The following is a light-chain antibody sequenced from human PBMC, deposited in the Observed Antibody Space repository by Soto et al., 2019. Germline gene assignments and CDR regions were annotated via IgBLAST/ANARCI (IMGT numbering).Light chain of an antibody. J-gene: IGKJ5*01. CDR1: QSVSRF. Sequence: IGLTQSPATLSFSPGERATLCFRASQSVSRFLAWYQQKPGQAPRLLIYDASKRATGIPARFSATGSASDFTLTINSLEPEDFAVYYCQHRSDWPTFGQGTRLEIK. CDR3: QHRSDWPT. V-gene: IGKV3-11*01. CDR2: DAS.